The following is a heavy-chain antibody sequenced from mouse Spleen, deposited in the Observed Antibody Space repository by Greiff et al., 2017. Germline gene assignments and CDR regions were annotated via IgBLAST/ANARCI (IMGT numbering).Heavy chain of an antibody. D-gene: IGHD1-1*01. J-gene: IGHJ1*03. Sequence: VQLQQSGAELVRPGTSVKVSCKASGYAFTNYLIEWVKQRPGQGLEWIGVINPGSGGTNYNEKFKGKATLTADKSSSTAYMQLSSLTSEDSAVYFCARDGSRYDLYRGVWGTGTTVTVST. V-gene: IGHV1-54*01. CDR3: ARDGSRYDLYRGV. CDR2: INPGSGGT. CDR1: GYAFTNYL.